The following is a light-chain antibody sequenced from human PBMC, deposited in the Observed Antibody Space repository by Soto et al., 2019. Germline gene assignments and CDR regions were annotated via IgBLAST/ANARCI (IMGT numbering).Light chain of an antibody. V-gene: IGKV1-12*01. Sequence: DIQMTQSPSSVSSSVGDRFTITCLASQNIDKWLAWYQQKPGKAPKLLIYAASILRGGVPSRFSGSGSGTDFTLTISSLQPEDFATYSCQHARSFPITFGQGTRLEIK. J-gene: IGKJ5*01. CDR1: QNIDKW. CDR2: AAS. CDR3: QHARSFPIT.